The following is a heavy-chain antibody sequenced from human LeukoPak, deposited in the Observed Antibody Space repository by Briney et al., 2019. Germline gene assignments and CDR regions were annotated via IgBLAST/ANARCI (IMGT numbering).Heavy chain of an antibody. CDR2: ISSSSSTI. CDR3: ARGLNWGANWFDP. J-gene: IGHJ5*02. Sequence: GGSLRLSCAASGFTFSSYSMNWVRQAPGKGLEWVSYISSSSSTIYYADSVKGRFTISRDNAKNSLYLQMNSLRAEDTAVYYCARGLNWGANWFDPWGQGTLVAVSS. CDR1: GFTFSSYS. V-gene: IGHV3-48*01. D-gene: IGHD7-27*01.